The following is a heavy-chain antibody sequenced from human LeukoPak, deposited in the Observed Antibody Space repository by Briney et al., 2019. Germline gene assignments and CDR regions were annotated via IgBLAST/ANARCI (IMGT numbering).Heavy chain of an antibody. Sequence: GASVKVSCKASGGTFSSYAISWVRQAPGQGLEWMGRIIPILGIANYAQKFQGRVTITADESTSTAYMELSSLRSEDTAVYYCASVLSGIAVAGSFDPWGQGTLVTVSS. V-gene: IGHV1-69*04. J-gene: IGHJ5*02. CDR3: ASVLSGIAVAGSFDP. D-gene: IGHD6-19*01. CDR1: GGTFSSYA. CDR2: IIPILGIA.